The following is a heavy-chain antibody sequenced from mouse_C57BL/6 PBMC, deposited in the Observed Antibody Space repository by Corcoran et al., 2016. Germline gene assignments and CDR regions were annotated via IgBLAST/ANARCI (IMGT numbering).Heavy chain of an antibody. J-gene: IGHJ1*03. Sequence: QVQLQQSGAELARPGASVKLFCKASGYTFTSYGISWVKQRTGQGLEWIGEIYPRSGNTYYNEKFKGKATLTADKSSSTAYMELRSLTSEDSAVYFCARGITTVARYFDVWGTGTTVTVSS. CDR2: IYPRSGNT. D-gene: IGHD1-1*01. CDR3: ARGITTVARYFDV. V-gene: IGHV1-81*01. CDR1: GYTFTSYG.